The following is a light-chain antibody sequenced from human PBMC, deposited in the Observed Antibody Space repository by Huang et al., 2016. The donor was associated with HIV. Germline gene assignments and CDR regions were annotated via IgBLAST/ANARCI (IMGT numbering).Light chain of an antibody. Sequence: IQLTQSPASLSAYVGDRVTISCQANQDIRSYLNWYQQKPGKAPRLRIYGASNLQAGFPSRFSGNGAGTDFTITSSSLQSEDIATYYCQQYDSLYTFGQGTRLEIK. CDR1: QDIRSY. V-gene: IGKV1-33*01. CDR3: QQYDSLYT. CDR2: GAS. J-gene: IGKJ2*01.